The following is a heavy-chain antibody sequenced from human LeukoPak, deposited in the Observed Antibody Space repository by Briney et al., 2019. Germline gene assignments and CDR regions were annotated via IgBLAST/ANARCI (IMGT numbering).Heavy chain of an antibody. Sequence: ASVKVSCKTSGYTFSNYAISWVRQAPGQGLEWMGWISTYTGNTKYAQKFQGRVTMTTETSTSTAFTELRSLESDDTAVYYCARDYGSGTYSLYYYGLDVWGQGTTVTVSS. J-gene: IGHJ6*02. CDR3: ARDYGSGTYSLYYYGLDV. CDR2: ISTYTGNT. V-gene: IGHV1-18*01. CDR1: GYTFSNYA. D-gene: IGHD3-10*01.